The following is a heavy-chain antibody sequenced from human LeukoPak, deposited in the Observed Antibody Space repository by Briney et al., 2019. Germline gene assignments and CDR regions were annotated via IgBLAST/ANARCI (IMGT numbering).Heavy chain of an antibody. CDR1: GFIFSSYW. V-gene: IGHV3-74*01. CDR3: ARGIRGSVEI. CDR2: LSNDGNIA. J-gene: IGHJ3*02. D-gene: IGHD2-15*01. Sequence: PGGSLRLSCGASGFIFSSYWMHWVRQTTGEGLVWVSQLSNDGNIASYADSVKGRFTISRDNAKNTLYLQMNSLRVDDTAVYYCARGIRGSVEIWGQGTMVTVSS.